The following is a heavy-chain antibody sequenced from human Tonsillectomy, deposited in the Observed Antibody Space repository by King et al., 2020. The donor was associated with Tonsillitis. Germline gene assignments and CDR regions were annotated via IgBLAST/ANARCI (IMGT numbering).Heavy chain of an antibody. D-gene: IGHD3-10*01. Sequence: VQLVESGGGVVQPGRSLRLSCAASGFTFSSYGMHLVRQAPGKGLEWVAVISYDGSNKYYADSVKGRFTISRDNSKNTLYLQMNSLRAEDTAVYYCAKDLGRGYYYYGMDVWGQGTTVTVSS. CDR1: GFTFSSYG. V-gene: IGHV3-30*18. CDR2: ISYDGSNK. CDR3: AKDLGRGYYYYGMDV. J-gene: IGHJ6*02.